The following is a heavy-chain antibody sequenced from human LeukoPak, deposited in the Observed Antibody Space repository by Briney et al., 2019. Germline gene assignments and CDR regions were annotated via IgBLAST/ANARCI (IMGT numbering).Heavy chain of an antibody. CDR1: GFTFSSYG. Sequence: GGSLRLSCAASGFTFSSYGMHWVRQAPGKGLEWVAVISYDGSSKYYADSVKGRFTISRDNSKNTLYLQMNSLRAEDTAVYYCAKDRDYYFDYWGQGTLVTVSS. CDR3: AKDRDYYFDY. D-gene: IGHD3/OR15-3a*01. CDR2: ISYDGSSK. J-gene: IGHJ4*02. V-gene: IGHV3-30*18.